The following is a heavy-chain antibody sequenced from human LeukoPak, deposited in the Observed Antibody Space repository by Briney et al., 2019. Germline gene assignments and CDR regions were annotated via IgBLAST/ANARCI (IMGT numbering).Heavy chain of an antibody. D-gene: IGHD2-2*01. V-gene: IGHV1-18*04. CDR1: GYTFTSYG. CDR2: ISAYNGNT. CDR3: ARDTLYCSSTSCYYPDTAMVLFDY. Sequence: ASVKVSCKASGYTFTSYGISWVRQAPGQGLEWMGWISAYNGNTNYAQKLQGRVTMTTDTSTSTAYMELRSLRSDDTAVYYCARDTLYCSSTSCYYPDTAMVLFDYWGQGTLVTVSS. J-gene: IGHJ4*02.